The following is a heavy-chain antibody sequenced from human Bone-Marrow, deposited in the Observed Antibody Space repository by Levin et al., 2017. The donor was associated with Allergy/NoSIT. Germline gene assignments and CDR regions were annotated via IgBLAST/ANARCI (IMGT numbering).Heavy chain of an antibody. CDR3: GRHHVIRHFDWMLNWFDP. J-gene: IGHJ5*02. V-gene: IGHV4-39*01. CDR2: IYYSGRT. Sequence: PSETLSLTCTVSGGSIYSADYYWGWIRQPPGKGLEWIGSIYYSGRTYYSPSLKSRVTISVDTSNNQFSLNLSSVTAADTAVYYCGRHHVIRHFDWMLNWFDPWGPGTLVTVSS. CDR1: GGSIYSADYY. D-gene: IGHD3-9*01.